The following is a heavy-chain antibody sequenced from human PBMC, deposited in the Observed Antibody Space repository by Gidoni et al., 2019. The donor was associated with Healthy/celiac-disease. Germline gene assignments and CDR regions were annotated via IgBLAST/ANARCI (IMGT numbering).Heavy chain of an antibody. V-gene: IGHV1-46*01. CDR1: GYTFTRYY. CDR2: INPSGGST. Sequence: QVQLVQSGAEAKKPGASVKVSCKASGYTFTRYYMHWVRQAPGQGLEWMGIINPSGGSTSYAQKFQGRVTMTRDPSTSTVYMGLSSLRSEDTAVYYCAREAPLDYYDSSGLLFDYWGQGTLVTVSS. D-gene: IGHD3-22*01. J-gene: IGHJ4*02. CDR3: AREAPLDYYDSSGLLFDY.